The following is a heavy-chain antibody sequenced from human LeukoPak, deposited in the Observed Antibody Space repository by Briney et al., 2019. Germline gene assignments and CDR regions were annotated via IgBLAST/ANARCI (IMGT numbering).Heavy chain of an antibody. J-gene: IGHJ3*02. CDR3: ARSSYSSSSSI. CDR2: INSDGSEG. Sequence: GGSLRLSCAVSGFTFSGFWMSWSRQAPGKGLEWVASINSDGSEGYYADVVKGRFTISRDNAKNSLYLQINSLRAEDTAVYYCARSSYSSSSSIWGQGTMVTVSS. V-gene: IGHV3-7*03. CDR1: GFTFSGFW. D-gene: IGHD6-6*01.